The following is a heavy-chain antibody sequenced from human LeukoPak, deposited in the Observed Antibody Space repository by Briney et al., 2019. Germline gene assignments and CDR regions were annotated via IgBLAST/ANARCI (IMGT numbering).Heavy chain of an antibody. CDR3: ARDNNWGSTHD. V-gene: IGHV3-30-3*01. CDR1: GFTFNTYA. Sequence: PGGSLRLSCAASGFTFNTYAMHWVRQAPGKGLEWVAVIAYDGNNIYYADSVKGRFTVSRDNTKNTLLLQINSLRDEDTAVYYCARDNNWGSTHDWGQGTLVTVSS. CDR2: IAYDGNNI. D-gene: IGHD7-27*01. J-gene: IGHJ4*02.